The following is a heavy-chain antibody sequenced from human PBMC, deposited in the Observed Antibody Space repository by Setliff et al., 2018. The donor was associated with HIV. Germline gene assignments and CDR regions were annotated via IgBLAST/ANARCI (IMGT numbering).Heavy chain of an antibody. D-gene: IGHD2-8*01. CDR1: GDTFSNSA. CDR3: ATGSGYCRNGVCYIGVHKNPDKYYFDR. J-gene: IGHJ4*02. CDR2: SIPLFGTI. Sequence: GASVKVSCKASGDTFSNSALTWVRQAPGQGLEWMGGSIPLFGTITYAQRFQGRVTITTDELMTTAYMELTSLRSEDTAVYYCATGSGYCRNGVCYIGVHKNPDKYYFDRWGQGTLVTVSS. V-gene: IGHV1-69*05.